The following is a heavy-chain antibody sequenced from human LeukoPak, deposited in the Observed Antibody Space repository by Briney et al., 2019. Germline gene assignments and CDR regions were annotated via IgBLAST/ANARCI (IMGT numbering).Heavy chain of an antibody. CDR3: ARSRVYYYHSSGYPPLDACDI. CDR2: IYYSGST. D-gene: IGHD3-22*01. V-gene: IGHV4-59*01. J-gene: IGHJ3*02. CDR1: GGSISSYY. Sequence: SETLSLTCTVSGGSISSYYWSWIRQPPGKRLEGIGYIYYSGSTNYNPSLKSRVTISVDTSKNQFSLKLSSVTAADTAVYYCARSRVYYYHSSGYPPLDACDIWGQGTIVTVSS.